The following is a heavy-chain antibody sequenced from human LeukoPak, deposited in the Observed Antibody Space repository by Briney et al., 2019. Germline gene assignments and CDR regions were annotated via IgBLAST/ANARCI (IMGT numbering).Heavy chain of an antibody. CDR3: ARDPADIVVVVAATEGDY. CDR1: GYTFTGYY. CDR2: INPNSGGT. Sequence: ASVTVSCTASGYTFTGYYMHWVRQAPGQGLEWMGRINPNSGGTNYAQKFQGRVTMTRDTSISTAYMELSRLRSDDTAVYYCARDPADIVVVVAATEGDYWGQGTLVTVSS. V-gene: IGHV1-2*06. D-gene: IGHD2-15*01. J-gene: IGHJ4*02.